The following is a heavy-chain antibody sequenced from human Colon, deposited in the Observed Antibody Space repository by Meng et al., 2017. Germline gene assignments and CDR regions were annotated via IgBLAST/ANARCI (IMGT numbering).Heavy chain of an antibody. CDR2: INTDGSTA. Sequence: GGSLRLSCAASGFILSSHGMHWVRQAPGKGVVWVSLINTDGSTASYADSVKGRFTMSRDNAKNTLDLQMNSLRAEDTAVYYCVRGGRDYGDHIPFEYWGQGILVTVSS. CDR3: VRGGRDYGDHIPFEY. CDR1: GFILSSHG. D-gene: IGHD4-17*01. V-gene: IGHV3-74*01. J-gene: IGHJ4*02.